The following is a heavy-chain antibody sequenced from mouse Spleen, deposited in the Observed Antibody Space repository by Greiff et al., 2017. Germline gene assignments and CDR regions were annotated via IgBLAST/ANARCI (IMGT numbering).Heavy chain of an antibody. CDR3: ARTGITTGY. CDR2: INPSSGYT. CDR1: GYTFTSYW. Sequence: QVQLQQSGAELAKPGASVKLSCKASGYTFTSYWMHWVKQRPGQGLEWIGYINPSSGYTKYNQKFKDKATLTVDKSSSTAYMQLSSLTSEDSAVYYCARTGITTGYWGQGTTLTVSS. D-gene: IGHD1-1*01. V-gene: IGHV1-7*01. J-gene: IGHJ2*01.